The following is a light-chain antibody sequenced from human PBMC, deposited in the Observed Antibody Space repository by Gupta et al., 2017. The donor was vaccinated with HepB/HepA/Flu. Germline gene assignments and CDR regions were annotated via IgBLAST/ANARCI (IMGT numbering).Light chain of an antibody. CDR1: QSISGN. CDR3: QQYYNRRPMT. Sequence: ELVMPQSPATLPVSPGESVTLSCRSSQSISGNVAGYQQKPGQYPTLLIYGASTRAAGIPARFSGSASGTDFSLTISSLQAEDVAIDYCQQYYNRRPMTFGQGTRLEIK. J-gene: IGKJ5*01. V-gene: IGKV3D-15*01. CDR2: GAS.